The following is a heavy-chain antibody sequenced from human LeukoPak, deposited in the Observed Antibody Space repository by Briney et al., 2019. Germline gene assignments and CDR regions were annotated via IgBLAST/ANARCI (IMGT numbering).Heavy chain of an antibody. CDR2: INHSGST. J-gene: IGHJ4*02. V-gene: IGHV4-34*01. CDR3: ARFLRKIGYCGSTSCRTGYYFDY. Sequence: SETLSLTCAVYGGSFSGYYWSWIRQPPGKGLEWIGEINHSGSTNYNPSLKSRVTISVDTSKNQFSLKLSSVTAADTAVYYCARFLRKIGYCGSTSCRTGYYFDYWGQGTLVTVSS. D-gene: IGHD2-2*01. CDR1: GGSFSGYY.